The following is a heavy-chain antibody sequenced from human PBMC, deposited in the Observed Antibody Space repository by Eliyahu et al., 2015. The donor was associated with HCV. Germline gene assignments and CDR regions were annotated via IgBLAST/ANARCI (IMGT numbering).Heavy chain of an antibody. Sequence: EPQLVESGGGLVQPGRSXXLSCAVSGFTSNXNGVXWVRQVAGKGLEWVAGMXWTHGGTGYAESVRGRFTISKDNGKNSVYLQMNNLRADDTALYYCTNDVTPGGAAVWGQGTTVTVSS. CDR2: MXWTHGGT. D-gene: IGHD1-14*01. CDR1: GFTSNXNG. CDR3: TNDVTPGGAAV. J-gene: IGHJ6*02. V-gene: IGHV3-9*02.